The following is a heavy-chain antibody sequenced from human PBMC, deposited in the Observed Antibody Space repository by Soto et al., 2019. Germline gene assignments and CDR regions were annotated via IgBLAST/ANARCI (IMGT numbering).Heavy chain of an antibody. CDR1: GGSISSGGYY. CDR2: ISSSGRT. V-gene: IGHV4-31*03. J-gene: IGHJ5*02. Sequence: QVQLQESGPGLVKPSQTLSLTCTVSGGSISSGGYYWIWIRQHQGKGLVWIGYISSSGRTYYNPSHNRRVTISVDTPMNHFPLKLSSVNAADTAVYYSARSVFPWGQGTLVTVST. CDR3: ARSVFP.